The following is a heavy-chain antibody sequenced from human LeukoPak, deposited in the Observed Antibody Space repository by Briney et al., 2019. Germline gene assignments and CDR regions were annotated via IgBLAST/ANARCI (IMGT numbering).Heavy chain of an antibody. V-gene: IGHV4-34*01. CDR3: ARGVGNNLTGYSLDY. Sequence: SETLSLTCAVYGGSFSGYYWSWIRQPPGKGLEWIGEINHSGSTNYNPSLKSRVTISVDTSKNQFSLKLSSVTAADTAVYYCARGVGNNLTGYSLDYWGQGTLVTVSS. CDR2: INHSGST. J-gene: IGHJ4*02. CDR1: GGSFSGYY. D-gene: IGHD3-9*01.